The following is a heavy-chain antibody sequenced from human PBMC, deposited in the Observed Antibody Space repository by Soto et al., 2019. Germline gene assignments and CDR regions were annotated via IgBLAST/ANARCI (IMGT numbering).Heavy chain of an antibody. CDR3: AKASTYDYVWGSFRYYFDN. CDR2: IRGSGVRT. CDR1: GFTFSSYA. J-gene: IGHJ4*02. V-gene: IGHV3-23*01. D-gene: IGHD3-16*02. Sequence: EVQLLQSGGTLVQPGGSLKLSWASSGFTFSSYAMSWFRQAPGKGLEWVSGIRGSGVRTHYADSVRGRFIISRDNFKNTPYLQMDSLRAEDTAVYYCAKASTYDYVWGSFRYYFDNWGQGTLVTVSS.